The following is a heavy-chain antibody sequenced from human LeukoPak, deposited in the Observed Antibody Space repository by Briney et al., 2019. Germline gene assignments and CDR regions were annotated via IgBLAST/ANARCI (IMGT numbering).Heavy chain of an antibody. CDR3: ARDRGMVRGVNFDY. Sequence: ASVKVSFKCAGYSFTIYGISWVRQAPAQGMERVGWINTYNSNTNYAQKPQGRVPMTIATSTSTDYMELRSLRSDDTDVYYCARDRGMVRGVNFDYWGQGTLVTVSS. CDR2: INTYNSNT. D-gene: IGHD3-10*01. V-gene: IGHV1-18*04. CDR1: GYSFTIYG. J-gene: IGHJ4*02.